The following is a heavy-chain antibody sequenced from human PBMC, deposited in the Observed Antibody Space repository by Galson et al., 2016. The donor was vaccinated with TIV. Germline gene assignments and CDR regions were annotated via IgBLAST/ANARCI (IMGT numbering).Heavy chain of an antibody. CDR1: GGSIRGRTYS. CDR3: ARGDWPSLPDAMQAFDI. D-gene: IGHD2-2*01. J-gene: IGHJ3*02. Sequence: LSLTRAVSGGSIRGRTYSWSWIRQPPGKGLEWIGYIFQTGSTYYNPSLMSLKSRFTISLDISKNQFSLKVKSVTAADTAMYHCARGDWPSLPDAMQAFDIWGQGTMVAVSS. V-gene: IGHV4-30-2*01. CDR2: IFQTGST.